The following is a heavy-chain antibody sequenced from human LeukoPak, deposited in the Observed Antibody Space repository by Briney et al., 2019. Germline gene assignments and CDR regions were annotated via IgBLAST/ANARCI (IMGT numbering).Heavy chain of an antibody. CDR2: INPSGGST. J-gene: IGHJ1*01. D-gene: IGHD2-21*01. CDR3: ARDESTSILWW. CDR1: GYTFINYY. Sequence: ASVKVSCKASGYTFINYYMHWVRQAPGQGLEWMGIINPSGGSTSYAQKFQGRVTMTRDTSTSTVYMELSSLRSEDTAVYYCARDESTSILWWWGQGTLITVSS. V-gene: IGHV1-46*01.